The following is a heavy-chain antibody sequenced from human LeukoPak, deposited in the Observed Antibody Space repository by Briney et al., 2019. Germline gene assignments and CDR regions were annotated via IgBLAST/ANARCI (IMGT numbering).Heavy chain of an antibody. CDR2: IKQDGSEK. Sequence: ETLSLTCTVSGGSISTYSWSWIRQPPGKGLEWVANIKQDGSEKYYVDSVKGRFTISRDNAKNSLYLQMNSLRAEDTAVYYCARTLGFGEIHDYWGQGTLVTVSS. CDR1: GGSISTYS. V-gene: IGHV3-7*01. D-gene: IGHD3-10*01. J-gene: IGHJ4*02. CDR3: ARTLGFGEIHDY.